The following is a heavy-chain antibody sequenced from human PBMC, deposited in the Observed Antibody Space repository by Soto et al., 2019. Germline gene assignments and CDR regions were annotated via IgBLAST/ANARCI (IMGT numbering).Heavy chain of an antibody. CDR2: ISYDGSNK. CDR1: GFTFSSYG. CDR3: AKAISWSPVDY. D-gene: IGHD6-13*01. J-gene: IGHJ4*02. Sequence: QVQLVESGGGVVQPGRSLRLSCAASGFTFSSYGMHWVRQAPGKGLEWVAVISYDGSNKYYVDSVKGRFTISRDNSKNPLYLQMNSLRAEDTGVYYCAKAISWSPVDYWGQGTLVTVSS. V-gene: IGHV3-30*18.